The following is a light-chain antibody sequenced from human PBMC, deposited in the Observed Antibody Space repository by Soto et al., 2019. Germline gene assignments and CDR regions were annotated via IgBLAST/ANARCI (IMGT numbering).Light chain of an antibody. V-gene: IGKV1-39*02. J-gene: IGKJ5*01. CDR1: QAISNY. CDR2: GAK. Sequence: DIQMTQSQSFLSASVGDRFTITFRASQAISNYLNWYQQKPGKAPNLLIFGAKTLQSGVPSRFSGSGYGTDFTLTITTLQPEDFATYHCQQLNTLPFTFGQGTRLEIK. CDR3: QQLNTLPFT.